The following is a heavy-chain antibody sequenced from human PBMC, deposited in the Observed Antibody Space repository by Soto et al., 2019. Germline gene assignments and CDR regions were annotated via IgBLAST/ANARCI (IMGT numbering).Heavy chain of an antibody. Sequence: EVQLVESGGGLVQPGGSLRLSCAASGFTVSSNYMSWVRQAPGKGLEWVAVIYSGGSTYYADSVKGRFTISRHNSKNTLYITMNSLSAEDTAVYYCARDRADRDHDASDIWGQGTMDTVSS. D-gene: IGHD6-6*01. CDR3: ARDRADRDHDASDI. CDR1: GFTVSSNY. CDR2: IYSGGST. J-gene: IGHJ3*02. V-gene: IGHV3-53*04.